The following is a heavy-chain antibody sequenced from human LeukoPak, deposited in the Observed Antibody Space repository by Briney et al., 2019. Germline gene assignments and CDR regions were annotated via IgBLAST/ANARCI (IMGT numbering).Heavy chain of an antibody. J-gene: IGHJ4*02. V-gene: IGHV2-5*01. D-gene: IGHD6-19*01. CDR1: GFSLSTHGVG. CDR2: IYWNGDQ. CDR3: AHTIEEQWLVAFDY. Sequence: ESGPTLVKPTQTLTLTCTFSGFSLSTHGVGVGXXXXXXXXXXXXXALIYWNGDQRLISSLKSRLTITKDSSKNQVVLTMSNMDPVDTATYYCAHTIEEQWLVAFDYWGRGTLVTVSS.